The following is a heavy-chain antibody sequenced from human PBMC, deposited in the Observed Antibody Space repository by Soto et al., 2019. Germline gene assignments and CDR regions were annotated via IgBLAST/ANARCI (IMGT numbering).Heavy chain of an antibody. Sequence: QVQLVESGGGLVKPGGSLRLSCAASGFTFSDYYMSWIRQAPGKGLEWISYISTSGSTIHNADSVKGRFTISRDNAKNSLFLQMNSLRAEDTAVYYCASGHDSFWGSYVHWGQGTLVTVSS. CDR1: GFTFSDYY. V-gene: IGHV3-11*01. D-gene: IGHD3-16*01. J-gene: IGHJ4*02. CDR3: ASGHDSFWGSYVH. CDR2: ISTSGSTI.